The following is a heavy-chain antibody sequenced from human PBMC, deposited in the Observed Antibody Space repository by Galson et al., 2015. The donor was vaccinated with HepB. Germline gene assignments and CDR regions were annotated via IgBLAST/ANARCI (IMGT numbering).Heavy chain of an antibody. CDR3: ARDPRVFGVVDAFDI. J-gene: IGHJ3*02. V-gene: IGHV1-18*01. Sequence: SVKVSCKASGYTFTSYGISWVRQAPGQGLEWMGWISAYNGNTNYAQKLQGRVTMTTDTSTSTAYMELRSLRSDDTAVYYCARDPRVFGVVDAFDIWGQGTMVTVSS. CDR2: ISAYNGNT. D-gene: IGHD3-3*01. CDR1: GYTFTSYG.